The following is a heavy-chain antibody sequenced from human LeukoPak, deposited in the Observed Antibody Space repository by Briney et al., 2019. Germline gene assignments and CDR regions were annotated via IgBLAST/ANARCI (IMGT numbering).Heavy chain of an antibody. D-gene: IGHD3-9*01. V-gene: IGHV1-2*06. J-gene: IGHJ6*02. CDR1: GYTFTSYA. CDR3: AKSPGLTFTYYYYGMDV. CDR2: INPNSGGT. Sequence: ASVKVSCKASGYTFTSYAMNWVRQAPGQGLEWMGRINPNSGGTNYAQKFQGRVTMTRDTSISTAYMELSRLRSDDTAVYYCAKSPGLTFTYYYYGMDVWGQGTTVTVSS.